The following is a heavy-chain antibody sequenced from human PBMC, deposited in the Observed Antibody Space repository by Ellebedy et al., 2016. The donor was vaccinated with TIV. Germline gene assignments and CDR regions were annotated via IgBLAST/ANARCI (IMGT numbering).Heavy chain of an antibody. V-gene: IGHV3-7*01. J-gene: IGHJ3*02. CDR1: GFSSRSYW. CDR3: ATDGSYGDYRSPTHAFVM. CDR2: INQDGSDK. D-gene: IGHD4-17*01. Sequence: GGSLRLSCGASGFSSRSYWMTWVRQAPGKGLEWVANINQDGSDKYYVDSVKGRFTIARDNAKNSLYLQMSSLRVEDTDVYYCATDGSYGDYRSPTHAFVMWGQGTMVAVSS.